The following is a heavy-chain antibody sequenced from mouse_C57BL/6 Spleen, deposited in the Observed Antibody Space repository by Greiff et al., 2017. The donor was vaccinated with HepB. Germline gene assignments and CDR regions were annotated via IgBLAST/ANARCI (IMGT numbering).Heavy chain of an antibody. J-gene: IGHJ3*01. V-gene: IGHV1-26*01. Sequence: EVQLQQSGPELVKPGASVKISCKASGYTFTDYYMNWVKQSHGKSLEWIGDINPKNGGTSYNQKFKGKATLTVNKSSSTAYMELRSLTSEDSAVYYCARSLFFAYWGQGTLVTVSA. CDR2: INPKNGGT. CDR1: GYTFTDYY. CDR3: ARSLFFAY.